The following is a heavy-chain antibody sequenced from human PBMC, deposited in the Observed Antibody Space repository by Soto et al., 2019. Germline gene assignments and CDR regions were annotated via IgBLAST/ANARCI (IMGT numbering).Heavy chain of an antibody. Sequence: SETLSLTCAVYGGSFSGYCWSWIRQPPGKGLEWIGKINHSGSTNYNPSLKSRVTISVDTSKNQFSLKLSSVTAADTAVYYCARRKGRDLGAANNWFDPWGQGTLVTVSS. CDR2: INHSGST. D-gene: IGHD1-26*01. CDR3: ARRKGRDLGAANNWFDP. V-gene: IGHV4-34*01. CDR1: GGSFSGYC. J-gene: IGHJ5*02.